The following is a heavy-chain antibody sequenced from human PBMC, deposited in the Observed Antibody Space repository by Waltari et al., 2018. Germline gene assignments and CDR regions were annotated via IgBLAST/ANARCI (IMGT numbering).Heavy chain of an antibody. D-gene: IGHD3-10*01. Sequence: QVQLQESGPGLVKPSQTLSLTCTVSGASVSSGGYYWSWIRQHPEKGLEWVGYIYYSGRTYYNTALKSRLTMSLDTINNQFSLKLTSVTAADTAIYYCARKEPDGSSWFRGAFDTWGQGTMVTVSS. J-gene: IGHJ3*02. V-gene: IGHV4-31*03. CDR3: ARKEPDGSSWFRGAFDT. CDR1: GASVSSGGYY. CDR2: IYYSGRT.